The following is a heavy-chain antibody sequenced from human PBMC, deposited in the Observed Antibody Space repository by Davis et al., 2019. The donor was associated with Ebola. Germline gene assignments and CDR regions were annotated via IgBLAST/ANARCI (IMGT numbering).Heavy chain of an antibody. CDR1: GFTFSRYA. CDR3: ARGAHGDYYNDY. Sequence: GESLKISCAASGFTFSRYAMTWVRQAPGKGLEWVSGISGSGGSTYYADSVRGRFTISRDNSKNTLYLQMNSLRAEDTAVYYCARGAHGDYYNDYWGQGTLVTVSS. D-gene: IGHD4-17*01. CDR2: ISGSGGST. V-gene: IGHV3-23*01. J-gene: IGHJ4*02.